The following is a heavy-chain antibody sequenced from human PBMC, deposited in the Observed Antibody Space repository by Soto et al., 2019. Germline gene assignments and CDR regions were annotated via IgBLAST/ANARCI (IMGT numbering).Heavy chain of an antibody. Sequence: QVQLVESGGGVVQPGRSLRLFCAASGFTFSSYGMHWFREAPGKGLEWVAVISYDGSNKYYADSVKGRFTISRDNSKNTLYLQMNSLRAEDTAVYYCAKFQAKLLLYYGMDVWVQGTTVTVSS. D-gene: IGHD1-26*01. CDR3: AKFQAKLLLYYGMDV. J-gene: IGHJ6*02. V-gene: IGHV3-30*18. CDR1: GFTFSSYG. CDR2: ISYDGSNK.